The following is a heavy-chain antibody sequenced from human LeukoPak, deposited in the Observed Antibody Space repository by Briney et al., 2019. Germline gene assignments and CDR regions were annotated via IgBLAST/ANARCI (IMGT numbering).Heavy chain of an antibody. CDR1: GYTFTSYG. D-gene: IGHD5/OR15-5a*01. J-gene: IGHJ4*02. CDR3: ARVPTRHVYGGTFDY. CDR2: ISAYNGNT. V-gene: IGHV1-18*01. Sequence: ASVKVSCKASGYTFTSYGISWVRQAPGQGLEWMGWISAYNGNTNYAQKLQGRVTMTTDTSTSTAYMELRSLRSDDTAVYYCARVPTRHVYGGTFDYWGQGTLATVSS.